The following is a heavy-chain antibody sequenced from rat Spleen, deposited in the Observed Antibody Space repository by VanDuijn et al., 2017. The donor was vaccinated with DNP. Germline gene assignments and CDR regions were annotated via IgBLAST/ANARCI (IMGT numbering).Heavy chain of an antibody. CDR2: ISYDGGST. V-gene: IGHV5-22*01. J-gene: IGHJ3*01. D-gene: IGHD3-1*01. CDR1: GFTFSDYY. Sequence: EVQLVESGGDLVQPGRSLKLSCAASGFTFSDYYMAWVRQAPTKGLEWVAYISYDGGSTYYGDSVKGRFTISRDNAKSTLDLQMDSLRSEDTATYYCVRRGGKGLFSKWGQGTLVTVSS. CDR3: VRRGGKGLFSK.